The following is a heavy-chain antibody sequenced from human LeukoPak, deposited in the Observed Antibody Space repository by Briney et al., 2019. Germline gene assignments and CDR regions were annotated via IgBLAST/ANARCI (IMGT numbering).Heavy chain of an antibody. Sequence: GGPLRLSCAASGFTFSSYAMSWVRQAPGKGLEWVSAISGSGGSTYYADSVKGRFTISRDNSKNTLYLQMDSLRAEDTAVYYCAKARVVAAIYNYWGQGTLVTVSS. D-gene: IGHD2-15*01. V-gene: IGHV3-23*01. CDR2: ISGSGGST. CDR1: GFTFSSYA. CDR3: AKARVVAAIYNY. J-gene: IGHJ4*02.